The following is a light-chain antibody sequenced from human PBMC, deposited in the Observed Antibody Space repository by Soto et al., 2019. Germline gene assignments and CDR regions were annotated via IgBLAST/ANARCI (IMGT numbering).Light chain of an antibody. CDR1: QSISTW. CDR2: NAS. Sequence: QMPQSPSTLSASVGDRVTIPARAGQSISTWLAWYQQKPGKAPKLLIYNASSLESGVPSRFSGSGSGTEFTLTISSLQPDDFATYYCQQYNSYSGLTFGGGTKVEIK. J-gene: IGKJ4*01. CDR3: QQYNSYSGLT. V-gene: IGKV1-5*01.